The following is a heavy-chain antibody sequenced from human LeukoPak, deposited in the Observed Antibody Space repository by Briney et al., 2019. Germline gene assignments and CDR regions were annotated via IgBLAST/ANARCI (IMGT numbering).Heavy chain of an antibody. CDR2: INHSGST. D-gene: IGHD3-22*01. CDR1: AGSFSGYY. J-gene: IGHJ4*02. Sequence: TETLSLTCAVYAGSFSGYYWSWIRQPPGKGLEWIGEINHSGSTNYNPSLKSRVTISVDTSKNQFSLKLSSVTAADTAVYYCARYYYDSSGTFDYWGQGTLVTVSS. V-gene: IGHV4-34*01. CDR3: ARYYYDSSGTFDY.